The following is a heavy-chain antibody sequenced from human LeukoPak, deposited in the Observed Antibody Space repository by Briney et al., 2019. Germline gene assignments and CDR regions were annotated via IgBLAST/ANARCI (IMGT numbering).Heavy chain of an antibody. CDR1: GFTFSSYS. Sequence: GGSLRLSCAASGFTFSSYSMNWVRQAPGKGLEWVSSISSSSSYIYYADSVKGRFTISRDNSKNTLYLQMNSLRAEDTAVYYCAKDRGSGYYGNFDYWGQGTLVTVSS. V-gene: IGHV3-21*01. CDR3: AKDRGSGYYGNFDY. J-gene: IGHJ4*02. CDR2: ISSSSSYI. D-gene: IGHD3-22*01.